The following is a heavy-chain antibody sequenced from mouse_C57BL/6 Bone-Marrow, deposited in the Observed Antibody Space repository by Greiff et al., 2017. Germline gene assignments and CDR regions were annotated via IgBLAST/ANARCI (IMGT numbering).Heavy chain of an antibody. CDR3: AKEGGFYYDGSSLYAMDD. Sequence: VKLMESGPGLVAPSQSLSITCTVSGFSLTSYGVSWVRQPPGKGLEWLGVIWGDGSTNYHSALISRLSISKDNSKSQVFLKLNSLQTDDTATYYCAKEGGFYYDGSSLYAMDDWGQGTSVTVSS. CDR1: GFSLTSYG. V-gene: IGHV2-3*01. D-gene: IGHD1-1*01. J-gene: IGHJ4*01. CDR2: IWGDGST.